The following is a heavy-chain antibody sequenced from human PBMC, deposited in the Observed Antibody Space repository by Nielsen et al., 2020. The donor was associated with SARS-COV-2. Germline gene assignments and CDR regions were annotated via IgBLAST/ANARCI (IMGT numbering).Heavy chain of an antibody. D-gene: IGHD3-22*01. J-gene: IGHJ4*02. CDR3: ARSTLAVDSSGYYYESSFFDY. V-gene: IGHV6-1*01. CDR1: GDSVSSNSAA. CDR2: TYYRSKWYN. Sequence: SQTLSLTCAISGDSVSSNSAAWNWIRQSPSRGLEWLGRTYYRSKWYNDYAVSVKSRITISPDTSKNQFSLQLNSVTPEDTAVYYCARSTLAVDSSGYYYESSFFDYWGQGALVTVSS.